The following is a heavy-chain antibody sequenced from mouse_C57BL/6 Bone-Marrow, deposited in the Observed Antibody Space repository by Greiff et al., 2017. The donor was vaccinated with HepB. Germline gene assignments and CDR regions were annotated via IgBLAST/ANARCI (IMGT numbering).Heavy chain of an antibody. CDR2: IYPRSGNT. CDR3: ARGGLRRRAMDY. J-gene: IGHJ4*01. D-gene: IGHD2-4*01. Sequence: VKVVESGAELARPGASVKLSCKASGYTFTSYGISWVKQRTGQGLEWIGEIYPRSGNTYYNEKFKGKATLTADKSSSTAYMGLRSLTSDDSAVYFCARGGLRRRAMDYWGQGTSVTVSS. CDR1: GYTFTSYG. V-gene: IGHV1-81*01.